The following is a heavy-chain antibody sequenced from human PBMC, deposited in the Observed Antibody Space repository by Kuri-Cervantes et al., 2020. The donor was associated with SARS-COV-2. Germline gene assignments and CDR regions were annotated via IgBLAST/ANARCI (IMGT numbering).Heavy chain of an antibody. Sequence: SETLSLTCTVSGGSISSYYWSWIRQPPGKGLEWIGEINHSGNSNYNPSLKSRVTISVDTSKNDFFLRLTSVTAADTAVYYCARAAHHMTTVTRGAFDIWGQGTMVTVSS. D-gene: IGHD4-17*01. V-gene: IGHV4-34*01. CDR3: ARAAHHMTTVTRGAFDI. CDR1: GGSISSYY. J-gene: IGHJ3*02. CDR2: INHSGNS.